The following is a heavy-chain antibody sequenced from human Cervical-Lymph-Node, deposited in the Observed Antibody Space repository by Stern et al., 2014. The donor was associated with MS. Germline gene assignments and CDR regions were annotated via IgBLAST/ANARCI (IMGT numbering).Heavy chain of an antibody. Sequence: QVTLMESGPALVKPTQTLTLTCTFSGFSLITGGMCVTWIRQPPGKALEXLELIDWDDDKYYNGSLKSRLTISKDTSKNQVVLKMTNLDPVDTATYYCARIISGFSGYGVDEWGQGSLVTVAS. CDR3: ARIISGFSGYGVDE. D-gene: IGHD6-19*01. J-gene: IGHJ4*02. CDR1: GFSLITGGMC. V-gene: IGHV2-70*01. CDR2: IDWDDDK.